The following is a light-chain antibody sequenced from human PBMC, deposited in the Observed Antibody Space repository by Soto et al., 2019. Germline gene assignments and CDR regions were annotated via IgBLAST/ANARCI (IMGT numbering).Light chain of an antibody. CDR1: QAINTY. Sequence: DIQMTQSPSFLSASVGDRVTISCRASQAINTYLNWYQQKPGKAPKLLIYGTSDLQNGVPSGFSGGGSGTDFTLTISSLQPEDFATYYCQQSYSTLLITFGQGTRLEV. CDR3: QQSYSTLLIT. J-gene: IGKJ5*01. V-gene: IGKV1-39*01. CDR2: GTS.